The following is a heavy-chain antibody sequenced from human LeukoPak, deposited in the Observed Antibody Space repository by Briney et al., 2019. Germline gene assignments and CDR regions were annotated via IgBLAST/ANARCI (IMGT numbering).Heavy chain of an antibody. V-gene: IGHV3-30-3*01. CDR3: ARDRVGGSGYYLTFDY. D-gene: IGHD3-22*01. CDR1: GFTFSSYA. Sequence: GRSLRLSCAASGFTFSSYAMHWVRQAPGKGLEWVAVISYDGSNKYYADSVKGRFTISRDNSKNTLYLQMNSLRAEDMAVYYCARDRVGGSGYYLTFDYWGQGTLVTVSS. J-gene: IGHJ4*02. CDR2: ISYDGSNK.